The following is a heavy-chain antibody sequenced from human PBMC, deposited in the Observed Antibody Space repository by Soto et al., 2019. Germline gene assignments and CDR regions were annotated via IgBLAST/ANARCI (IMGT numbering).Heavy chain of an antibody. V-gene: IGHV1-69*01. J-gene: IGHJ6*02. CDR3: ARDLISNYHYYGMDV. CDR1: ADTFSSSA. Sequence: QVQLVQSGAEVKKPGSSVKVSCKASADTFSSSAFSWVRQAPGQGLEWMGGIIPFFHAANYAQRFKGRVTITADESTSTIYMVLSSLRSEDTALYYCARDLISNYHYYGMDVWGQGTTVTVSS. CDR2: IIPFFHAA.